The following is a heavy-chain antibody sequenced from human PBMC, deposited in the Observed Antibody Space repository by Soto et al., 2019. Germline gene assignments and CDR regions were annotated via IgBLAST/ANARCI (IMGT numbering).Heavy chain of an antibody. J-gene: IGHJ6*02. V-gene: IGHV3-30*03. CDR1: GFTFRSYS. CDR3: ARTREYYYYYGMDV. CDR2: ISDDGSNK. Sequence: GGSLRLSCAASGFTFRSYSMHWVRQAPGKGLEWVAVISDDGSNKYYADSVKGRFTISRDNSKNTLYLQMNSLRAEDTAVYYCARTREYYYYYGMDVWGQGTTVTVSS.